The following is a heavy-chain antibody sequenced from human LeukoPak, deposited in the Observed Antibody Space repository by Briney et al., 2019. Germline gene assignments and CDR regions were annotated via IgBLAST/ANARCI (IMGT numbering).Heavy chain of an antibody. CDR2: INPNTGGT. V-gene: IGHV1-2*02. D-gene: IGHD6-13*01. Sequence: EASVKVSCKASGYTFSGYYIHWVRQAPGQGLEWMGWINPNTGGTKYAQRFQDRVTMTRDTSISTAYMELSRLKSDDTAVYYCALGAPIPYSSSWNYWGQGTLVTVSS. CDR3: ALGAPIPYSSSWNY. CDR1: GYTFSGYY. J-gene: IGHJ4*02.